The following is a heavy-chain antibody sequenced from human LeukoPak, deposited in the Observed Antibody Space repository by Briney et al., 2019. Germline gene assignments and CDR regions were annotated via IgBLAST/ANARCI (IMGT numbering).Heavy chain of an antibody. J-gene: IGHJ6*02. V-gene: IGHV4-59*01. CDR3: ARASGSYPKYYYYYYGMDV. CDR2: IYYSGST. D-gene: IGHD1-26*01. CDR1: GGSISSYY. Sequence: SETLSLTCTVSGGSISSYYWSWIRQPPGKGLEWIGYIYYSGSTNYNPSLKSRVTISVDTSKNQFSQKLSSVTAADTAVYYCARASGSYPKYYYYYYGMDVWGQGTTVTVSS.